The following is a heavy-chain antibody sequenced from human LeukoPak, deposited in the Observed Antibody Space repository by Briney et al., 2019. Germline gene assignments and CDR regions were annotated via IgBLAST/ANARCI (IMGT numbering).Heavy chain of an antibody. J-gene: IGHJ6*03. CDR3: ARDWGVSARPGYMDV. D-gene: IGHD6-6*01. CDR2: IYYSGST. V-gene: IGHV4-59*01. Sequence: SETLSLTCTVSGRSLSSYYWRWIRQPPGKGREWIGYIYYSGSTNYNPSLKSRVTISVDTSKNQFSLKLSSVTAADTAVYYCARDWGVSARPGYMDVWGKGTTVTVSS. CDR1: GRSLSSYY.